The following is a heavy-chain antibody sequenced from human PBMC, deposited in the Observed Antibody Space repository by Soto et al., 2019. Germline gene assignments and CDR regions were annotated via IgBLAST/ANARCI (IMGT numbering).Heavy chain of an antibody. CDR3: ARDLSYGSGSYYGMDV. CDR2: INPNSGGT. J-gene: IGHJ6*02. D-gene: IGHD3-10*01. Sequence: VXSLKGSCDASGYSFTGYYMHWVRQAPGQGLEWMGWINPNSGGTNYAQKFQGWVTMTRDTSISTAYMELSRLRSDDTAVYYCARDLSYGSGSYYGMDVWGQGTTVTVSS. CDR1: GYSFTGYY. V-gene: IGHV1-2*04.